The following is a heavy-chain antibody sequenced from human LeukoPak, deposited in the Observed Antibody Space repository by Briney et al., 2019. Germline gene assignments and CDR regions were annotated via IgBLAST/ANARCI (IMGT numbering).Heavy chain of an antibody. CDR3: ARHYYFGSGSYSSYFDY. Sequence: GESLKISCKGSGYSFTSYWIGWVRQMPGKGLEWMGIIYPGDSDTRYSPSFQGQVTISADKSISTAYLQWSSLKASDTAMYYCARHYYFGSGSYSSYFDYWGQGTLVTVSS. V-gene: IGHV5-51*01. J-gene: IGHJ4*02. CDR1: GYSFTSYW. D-gene: IGHD3-10*01. CDR2: IYPGDSDT.